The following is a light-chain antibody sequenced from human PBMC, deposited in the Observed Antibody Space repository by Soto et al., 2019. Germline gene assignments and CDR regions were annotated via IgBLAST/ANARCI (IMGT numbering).Light chain of an antibody. CDR3: QHRSNWPPYT. CDR2: DAS. CDR1: QSVSTS. J-gene: IGKJ2*01. V-gene: IGKV3-11*01. Sequence: EIVLTQSPATLSLSPGERATLSCRASQSVSTSLGWYQQKPGQAPRLLIYDASDRATGIPARFSGSGSGTDFTLTISSLEPEDFAVYYCQHRSNWPPYTFGQGTKVDI.